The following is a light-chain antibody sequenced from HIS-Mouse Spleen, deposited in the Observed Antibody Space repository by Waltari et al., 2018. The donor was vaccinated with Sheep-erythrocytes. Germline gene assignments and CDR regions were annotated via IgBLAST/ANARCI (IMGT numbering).Light chain of an antibody. Sequence: DIQMTQSPSSVSASVGDRVTITCRASQGSSSWLAWSQQKPGKAPKLLTYAASSLQSGVPSRCSGSGSGTGFTLTISSLQPEDFATYYCQQANSFPITFGQGTRLEIK. CDR2: AAS. J-gene: IGKJ5*01. V-gene: IGKV1-12*01. CDR3: QQANSFPIT. CDR1: QGSSSW.